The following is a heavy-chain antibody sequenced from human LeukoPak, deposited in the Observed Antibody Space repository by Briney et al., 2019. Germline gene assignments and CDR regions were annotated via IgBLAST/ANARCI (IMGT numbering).Heavy chain of an antibody. CDR1: GFTFSNYG. D-gene: IGHD4-23*01. CDR3: ARALGGTVGS. V-gene: IGHV3-30*02. CDR2: IRYDGSNK. Sequence: GGSLRLSCAASGFTFSNYGMHWVRQAPGKGLEWVTFIRYDGSNKDYADSVKGRFTISRDNDKYSVYLQMNTLRVEDTAVYYCARALGGTVGSWGQGILVTVSS. J-gene: IGHJ5*02.